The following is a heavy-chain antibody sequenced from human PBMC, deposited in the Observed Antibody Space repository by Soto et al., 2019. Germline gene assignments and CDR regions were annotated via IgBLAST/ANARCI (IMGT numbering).Heavy chain of an antibody. CDR1: GGSISSCGYY. D-gene: IGHD3-10*01. CDR2: IYYSGST. Sequence: SETLSLTCTVSGGSISSCGYYWSWIRQHPGKGLEWIGYIYYSGSTYYNPSLKSRVTISVDTSKNQFSLKLSPVTAADTAVYYCARVEGFGESRSGYYYGMDFWGQGTTVTVSS. CDR3: ARVEGFGESRSGYYYGMDF. V-gene: IGHV4-31*03. J-gene: IGHJ6*02.